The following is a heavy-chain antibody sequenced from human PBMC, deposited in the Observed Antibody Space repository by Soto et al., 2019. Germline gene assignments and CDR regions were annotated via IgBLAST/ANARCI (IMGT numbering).Heavy chain of an antibody. CDR3: ARGAIRLRNIRMSDYYYMDV. Sequence: PSDTLSLTCAVYGGSSSVYYWSWIRQPPGKGLEWIGEINHSGSTNYNPSLKSRVTISVDTPKNQFSLKLSSVTAADTAVYYCARGAIRLRNIRMSDYYYMDVWGKGTTVTVSS. CDR1: GGSSSVYY. V-gene: IGHV4-34*01. J-gene: IGHJ6*03. D-gene: IGHD3-10*01. CDR2: INHSGST.